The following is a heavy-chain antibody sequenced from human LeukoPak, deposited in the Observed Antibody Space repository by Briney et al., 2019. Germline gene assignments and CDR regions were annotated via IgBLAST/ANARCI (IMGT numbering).Heavy chain of an antibody. V-gene: IGHV3-33*06. CDR2: IWYDGSNK. J-gene: IGHJ4*02. CDR1: GFTFSSYG. D-gene: IGHD5-18*01. CDR3: AKDGYSYFIRYYFDY. Sequence: GRSLRLSCAASGFTFSSYGMHWVRQAPGKGLEWVEVIWYDGSNKYYADSVKGRFTIPRDNSKNTLYLQMNSLRAEDTAVYYCAKDGYSYFIRYYFDYWGPGTLVTVSS.